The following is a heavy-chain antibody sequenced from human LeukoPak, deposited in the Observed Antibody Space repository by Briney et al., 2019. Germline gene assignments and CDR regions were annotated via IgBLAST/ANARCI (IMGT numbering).Heavy chain of an antibody. J-gene: IGHJ4*02. CDR3: ARQNNGDYGLNFYYFDY. CDR2: INPGDSDT. Sequence: GESLKISCKGSGYNFTTYWIGWVRQMPGKGLEWMGIINPGDSDTRYSPSFQGQVTISADKSISTAYLQWSSLKASDTAMYYCARQNNGDYGLNFYYFDYWGQGTLVTVSS. D-gene: IGHD4-17*01. CDR1: GYNFTTYW. V-gene: IGHV5-51*01.